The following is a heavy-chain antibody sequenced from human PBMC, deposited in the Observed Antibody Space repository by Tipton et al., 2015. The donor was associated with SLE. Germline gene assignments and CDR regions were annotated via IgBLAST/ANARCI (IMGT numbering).Heavy chain of an antibody. CDR2: ITDDGGST. D-gene: IGHD6-13*01. CDR1: GFTFRNYA. V-gene: IGHV3-23*01. Sequence: LSLTCAASGFTFRNYAMTWVRPAPGKGLAWVSAITDDGGSTFHADSVKGRFAISRDNSKSTLYLQMNSLRAEDTAVYYCAKGSAAGRPYYFDYWGQGTLVTVSS. J-gene: IGHJ4*02. CDR3: AKGSAAGRPYYFDY.